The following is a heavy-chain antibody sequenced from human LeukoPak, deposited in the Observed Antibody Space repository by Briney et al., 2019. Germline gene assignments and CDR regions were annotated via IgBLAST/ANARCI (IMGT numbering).Heavy chain of an antibody. CDR3: VRDLHWGGFDV. V-gene: IGHV3-23*01. J-gene: IGHJ3*01. Sequence: PGGSLRLSCAASGFTFSTYGMNWVRQAPGKGLERVSGISPSGDITYYADSVMGRFSISRDNPKSTVSLQMSSLRAEDTALYYCVRDLHWGGFDVWGQGTMVTVSS. D-gene: IGHD7-27*01. CDR2: ISPSGDIT. CDR1: GFTFSTYG.